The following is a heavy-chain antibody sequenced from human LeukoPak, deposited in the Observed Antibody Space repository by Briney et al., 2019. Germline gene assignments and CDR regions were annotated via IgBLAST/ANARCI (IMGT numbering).Heavy chain of an antibody. CDR2: INPNSGGT. V-gene: IGHV1-2*02. CDR3: AREKVQVATIDY. D-gene: IGHD2-15*01. J-gene: IGHJ4*02. Sequence: ASVKVSCKASGYTFTGYYMHWVRQAPGQGLEWMGWINPNSGGTNYAQEFQGRVTMTRDTSISTAYMELSRLRSDDTAVYYCAREKVQVATIDYWGQGTLVTVSS. CDR1: GYTFTGYY.